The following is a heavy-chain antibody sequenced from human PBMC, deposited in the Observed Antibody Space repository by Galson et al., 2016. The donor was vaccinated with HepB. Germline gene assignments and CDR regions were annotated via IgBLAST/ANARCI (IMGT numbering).Heavy chain of an antibody. CDR3: ARGEGSHSLWVWDY. Sequence: SVKVSCKASGGTFSDYGINWVRQAPGQGLEWMGGIIPIFGSARYAQKFQGRVSIIADESTRTGYMELSSLRSEDTAVYYCARGEGSHSLWVWDYWGQGTLVTVSS. D-gene: IGHD1-26*01. CDR1: GGTFSDYG. J-gene: IGHJ4*02. CDR2: IIPIFGSA. V-gene: IGHV1-69*13.